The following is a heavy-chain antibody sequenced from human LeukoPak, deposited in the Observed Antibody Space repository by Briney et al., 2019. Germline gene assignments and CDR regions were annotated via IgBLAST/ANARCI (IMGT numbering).Heavy chain of an antibody. D-gene: IGHD2/OR15-2a*01. CDR1: GFTVSSNY. CDR3: ARDFSAWYYYGMDV. Sequence: GGSLRLSCAASGFTVSSNYMSWVRQAPGKGLEWVSSISSSSSYIYYADSVKGRFTISRDNAKNSLYLQMNSLRAEDTAVYYCARDFSAWYYYGMDVWGQGTTVTVSS. J-gene: IGHJ6*02. V-gene: IGHV3-21*01. CDR2: ISSSSSYI.